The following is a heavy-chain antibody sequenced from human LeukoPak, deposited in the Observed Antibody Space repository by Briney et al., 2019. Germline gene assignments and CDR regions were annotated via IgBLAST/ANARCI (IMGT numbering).Heavy chain of an antibody. CDR3: ARAKGHYYDFSSGTHRFDA. CDR1: GDSISYNY. V-gene: IGHV4-59*01. Sequence: SETLSLTCTVSGDSISYNYWSWIRQPPGKGLEWIGYIYYSGDTYYNPSLKSRVTISADRSKNQSSLTLSSVTAADTAVYYCARAKGHYYDFSSGTHRFDAWGQGTLVIVSS. CDR2: IYYSGDT. J-gene: IGHJ5*02. D-gene: IGHD3-3*01.